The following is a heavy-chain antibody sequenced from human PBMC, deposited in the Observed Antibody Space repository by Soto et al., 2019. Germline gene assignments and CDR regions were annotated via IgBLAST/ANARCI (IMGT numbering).Heavy chain of an antibody. D-gene: IGHD3-22*01. Sequence: QVQLVQSGAEVKKPGSSVKVSCKASGGTFSSYAISWVRQAPGQGLEWMGGIIPIFGTANYAQKFQGRVTITADEYTSTAYMELRSLRSEDTAVDYCARGAVNYDSSGYYSDAFDIWGQGTMVTVSS. J-gene: IGHJ3*02. CDR3: ARGAVNYDSSGYYSDAFDI. CDR1: GGTFSSYA. V-gene: IGHV1-69*01. CDR2: IIPIFGTA.